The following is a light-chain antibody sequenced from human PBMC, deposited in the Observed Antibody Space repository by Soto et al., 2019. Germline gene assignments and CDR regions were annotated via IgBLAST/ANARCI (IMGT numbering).Light chain of an antibody. V-gene: IGKV4-1*01. CDR2: WAS. CDR1: QSILYSSDNKNF. CDR3: QQYGSSPSIT. J-gene: IGKJ5*01. Sequence: DIVMTQSPDSLAVSLGERATINCKSSQSILYSSDNKNFFAWYQHKPGQPPKLLFYWASTRESGVPDRFSASGSGTDFTLTISRLEPEDFAVYYCQQYGSSPSITFGQGTRLEI.